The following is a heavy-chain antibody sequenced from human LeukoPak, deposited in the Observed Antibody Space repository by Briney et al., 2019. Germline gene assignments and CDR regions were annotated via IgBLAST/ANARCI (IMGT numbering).Heavy chain of an antibody. CDR2: IYYSGST. CDR3: ARRSVIVVVPIFDY. D-gene: IGHD3-22*01. V-gene: IGHV4-59*08. J-gene: IGHJ4*02. Sequence: PSETLSLTCTVSGGSISSYYWSWIRQPPGKGLEWIGYIYYSGSTNYNPSLKSRVTISVDTSKNQFSLKLSSVTAADTAVYYCARRSVIVVVPIFDYWGQGTLVTVSS. CDR1: GGSISSYY.